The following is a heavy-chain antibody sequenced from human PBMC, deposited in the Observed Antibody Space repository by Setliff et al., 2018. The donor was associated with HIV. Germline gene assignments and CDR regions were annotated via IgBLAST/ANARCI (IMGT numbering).Heavy chain of an antibody. CDR3: ARAYTSGWYLELGLSYFDS. J-gene: IGHJ4*02. Sequence: ASVKVSCKASGYTFTTNHIHWARQAPGQGLEWMGWINPNSGGTNYAQKFQGRVTMTRDTSIYTAYMELSRLRSDDTALYYCARAYTSGWYLELGLSYFDSWGQGTLVTVSS. D-gene: IGHD6-19*01. CDR1: GYTFTTNH. CDR2: INPNSGGT. V-gene: IGHV1-2*02.